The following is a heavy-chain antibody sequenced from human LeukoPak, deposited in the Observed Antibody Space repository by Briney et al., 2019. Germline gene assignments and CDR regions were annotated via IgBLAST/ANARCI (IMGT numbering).Heavy chain of an antibody. CDR1: GFTFSSYG. CDR3: SRDRHYYDSSGLDY. J-gene: IGHJ4*02. Sequence: GGSLRLSCAASGFTFSSYGMHWVRQAPGKGLEWVAFIRYDGSNKYYADSVKGRFTISRDNSKNTLYLQMNSLRAEDTAVYYCSRDRHYYDSSGLDYWGQGTLVTVSS. V-gene: IGHV3-30*02. D-gene: IGHD3-22*01. CDR2: IRYDGSNK.